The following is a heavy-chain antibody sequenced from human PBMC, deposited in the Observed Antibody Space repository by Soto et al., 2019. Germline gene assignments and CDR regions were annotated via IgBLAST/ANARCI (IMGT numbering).Heavy chain of an antibody. CDR2: INSDGSST. J-gene: IGHJ6*02. Sequence: GGSLRLSCAASGFTFSSYWMHWVRQAPGKGLVWVSRINSDGSSTSYADSVKGRFTISGDNAKNTLYLQMNSLRAEDTAVYYCARAVGYCSGGSCHTDYYYYGMDVWGQGTTVTVSS. CDR1: GFTFSSYW. D-gene: IGHD2-15*01. V-gene: IGHV3-74*01. CDR3: ARAVGYCSGGSCHTDYYYYGMDV.